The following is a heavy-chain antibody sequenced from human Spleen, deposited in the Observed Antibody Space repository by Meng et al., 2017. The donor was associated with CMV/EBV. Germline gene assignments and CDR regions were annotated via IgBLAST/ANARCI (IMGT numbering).Heavy chain of an antibody. J-gene: IGHJ6*02. V-gene: IGHV3-30*19. Sequence: GESLKISCAASGFTFSSYAMHWVRQAPGKGLEWVAVISYDGSDKYYADSVKGRFTISRDNSKNTLYLQMNSLRAEDTAVYYCAKDESGGSFYYYGMDVWGQGTTVTVSS. D-gene: IGHD2-15*01. CDR1: GFTFSSYA. CDR3: AKDESGGSFYYYGMDV. CDR2: ISYDGSDK.